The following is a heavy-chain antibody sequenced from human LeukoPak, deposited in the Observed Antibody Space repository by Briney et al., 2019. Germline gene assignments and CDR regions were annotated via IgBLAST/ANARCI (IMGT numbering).Heavy chain of an antibody. V-gene: IGHV1-8*01. CDR3: ARRNRILDYMDV. J-gene: IGHJ6*03. CDR2: INPNSGKT. Sequence: ASVKVSCKASGYTFTSYDINWVRQATGQGLEWMGWINPNSGKTSYAQKFQGRVTITRNTSISTVYLGLSSLTSEDTAVYYCARRNRILDYMDVWGIGTTVTVSS. D-gene: IGHD2-15*01. CDR1: GYTFTSYD.